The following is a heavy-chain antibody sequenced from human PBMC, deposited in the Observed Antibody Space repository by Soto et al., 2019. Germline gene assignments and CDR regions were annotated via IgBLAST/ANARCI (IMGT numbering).Heavy chain of an antibody. CDR3: AEDAPQLRYFVPYFDY. CDR2: ISGSGGST. D-gene: IGHD3-9*01. Sequence: PGGSLRLSCAASGFTFSSYAMSWVRQAPGKGLEWVSAISGSGGSTYYADSVKGRFTISRDNSKNTLYLQMNSLRAEDTAVYYCAEDAPQLRYFVPYFDYWGQGTLVTVSS. V-gene: IGHV3-23*01. CDR1: GFTFSSYA. J-gene: IGHJ4*02.